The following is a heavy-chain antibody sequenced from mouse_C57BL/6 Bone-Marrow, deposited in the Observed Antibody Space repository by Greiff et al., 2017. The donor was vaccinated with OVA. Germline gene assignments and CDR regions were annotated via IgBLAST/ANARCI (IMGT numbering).Heavy chain of an antibody. V-gene: IGHV5-12*01. Sequence: EVKLQESGGGLVQPGGSLKLSCAASGFTFSDYYMYWVRQTPEQRLEWVAYISNGGGSTYYPDTVKGRFTISRDNAKNTLYLQMSRLKSEDTAMYYCAGWHWYIDVWGTGTTVTVSS. CDR2: ISNGGGST. CDR3: AGWHWYIDV. D-gene: IGHD3-3*01. CDR1: GFTFSDYY. J-gene: IGHJ1*03.